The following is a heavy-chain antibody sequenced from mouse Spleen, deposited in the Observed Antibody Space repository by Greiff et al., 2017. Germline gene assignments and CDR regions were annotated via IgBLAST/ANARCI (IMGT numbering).Heavy chain of an antibody. CDR2: INPNNGGT. D-gene: IGHD1-1*01. Sequence: EVQLQQSGPELVKPGASVKISCKASGYTFTDYYMNWVKQSHGKSLEWIGDINPNNGGTSYNQKFKGKATLTVDKSSSTAYMELRSLTSEDSAVYYCARSYYGSSLRFAYWGQGTLVTVSA. V-gene: IGHV1-26*01. CDR3: ARSYYGSSLRFAY. CDR1: GYTFTDYY. J-gene: IGHJ3*01.